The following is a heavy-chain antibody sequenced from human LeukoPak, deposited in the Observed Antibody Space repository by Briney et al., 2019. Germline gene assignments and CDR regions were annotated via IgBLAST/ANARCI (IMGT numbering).Heavy chain of an antibody. CDR2: IYYSGST. J-gene: IGHJ3*02. D-gene: IGHD3-10*01. CDR3: ARETYYYGSGSYFPDAFDI. Sequence: SQTLSLTCTVSGGSISSGGYYWRWIRQPPGKGLEWIGYIYYSGSTYYNPSLKSRVTISVDTSKNQFSLKLSSVTAADTAVYYCARETYYYGSGSYFPDAFDIWGQGTMVTVSS. V-gene: IGHV4-30-4*01. CDR1: GGSISSGGYY.